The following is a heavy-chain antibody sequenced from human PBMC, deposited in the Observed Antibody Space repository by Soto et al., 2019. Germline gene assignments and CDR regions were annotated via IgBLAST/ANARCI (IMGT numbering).Heavy chain of an antibody. CDR2: IYYSGST. J-gene: IGHJ6*02. Sequence: SETLSLTCTVSGGSISSGDYYWSWIRQPPGKGLEWIGYIYYSGSTYYNPSLKSRVTISVDTSKNPFSLKLSSVTAADTAVYYCAREQMVRGVTLSGYYYGMDVWGQGTTVTVSS. D-gene: IGHD3-10*01. CDR3: AREQMVRGVTLSGYYYGMDV. CDR1: GGSISSGDYY. V-gene: IGHV4-30-4*01.